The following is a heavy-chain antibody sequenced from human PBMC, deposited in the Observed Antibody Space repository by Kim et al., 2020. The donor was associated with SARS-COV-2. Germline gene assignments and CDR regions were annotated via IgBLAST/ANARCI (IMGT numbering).Heavy chain of an antibody. J-gene: IGHJ6*02. D-gene: IGHD3-16*02. CDR1: GFTFSSYA. Sequence: GGSLRLSCAASGFTFSSYAMHWVRQAPGKGLEWVAVISYDGSNKYYADSVKGRFTISRDNSKNTLYLQMNSLRAEDTAVYYCARDSPADRGSYLSYYYGMYGWGQGATVTVSS. CDR3: ARDSPADRGSYLSYYYGMYG. CDR2: ISYDGSNK. V-gene: IGHV3-30-3*01.